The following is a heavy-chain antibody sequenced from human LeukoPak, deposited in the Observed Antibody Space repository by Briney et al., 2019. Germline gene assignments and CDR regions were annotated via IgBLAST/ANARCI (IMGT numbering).Heavy chain of an antibody. CDR3: ARDPLEWGYYYGMDV. J-gene: IGHJ6*02. CDR1: GYTFTSYG. V-gene: IGHV1-18*01. Sequence: ASVKVSCKASGYTFTSYGISWVRQAPGQGLEWMGWISAYNGNTNYAQKLQGRVTMTTDTSTNTAYMELRSLRSDDTAVYYCARDPLEWGYYYGMDVWGQGTTVTVSS. D-gene: IGHD3-3*01. CDR2: ISAYNGNT.